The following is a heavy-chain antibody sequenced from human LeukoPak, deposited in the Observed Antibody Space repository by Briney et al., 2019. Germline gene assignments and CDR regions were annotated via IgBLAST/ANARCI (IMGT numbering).Heavy chain of an antibody. CDR2: INHSGST. V-gene: IGHV4-34*01. CDR3: ARLRPRIYCSSTSCYANY. CDR1: GGSFSGYY. J-gene: IGHJ4*02. Sequence: SETLSLTCVVYGGSFSGYYWSWIRQPPGKGLEWIGEINHSGSTNYNPSLKSRVTISVDTSKNQFSLKLSSVTAADTAVYYCARLRPRIYCSSTSCYANYWGQGTLVTVSS. D-gene: IGHD2-2*01.